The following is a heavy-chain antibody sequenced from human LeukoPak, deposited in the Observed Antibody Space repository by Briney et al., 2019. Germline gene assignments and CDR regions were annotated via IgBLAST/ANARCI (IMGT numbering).Heavy chain of an antibody. J-gene: IGHJ4*02. CDR3: ARAAYYYDSSGYYLYYFDY. CDR2: IYYSGST. CDR1: GGSISSSSYY. Sequence: SETLSLTCTVSGGSISSSSYYWGWIRQPPGKGLEWIGSIYYSGSTYYNQSPKSRVTISVDTSKNQFSLKLSSVTAADTAVYYCARAAYYYDSSGYYLYYFDYWGQGTLVTVSS. D-gene: IGHD3-22*01. V-gene: IGHV4-39*07.